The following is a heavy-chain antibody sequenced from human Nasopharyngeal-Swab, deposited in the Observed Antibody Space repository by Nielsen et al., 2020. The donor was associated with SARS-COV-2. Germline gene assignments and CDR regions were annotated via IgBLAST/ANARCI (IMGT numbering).Heavy chain of an antibody. V-gene: IGHV1-46*01. CDR2: INPTGGST. J-gene: IGHJ5*02. CDR3: ARARDYDFWSDYPRNWFDP. D-gene: IGHD3-3*01. Sequence: ASVKVSCKASGYTFTTYYMHWVRQAPGQGLESMGIINPTGGSTFYAQKFQGRVTMTRDTSTSTVYMELSSLRSEDTAVYYCARARDYDFWSDYPRNWFDPWGQGTLVTVSS. CDR1: GYTFTTYY.